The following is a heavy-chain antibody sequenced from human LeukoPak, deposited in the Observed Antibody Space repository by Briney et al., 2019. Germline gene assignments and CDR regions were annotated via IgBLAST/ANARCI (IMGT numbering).Heavy chain of an antibody. J-gene: IGHJ6*03. D-gene: IGHD3-10*01. Sequence: GGSLRLSCAASGFTFSSYEMNWVRQAPGKGLEWVAVISYDGSNKYYADSVKGRFTISRDNSKNTLYLQMNSLRAEDTAVYYCARDRGRYMDVWGKGTTVTVSS. V-gene: IGHV3-30*04. CDR2: ISYDGSNK. CDR1: GFTFSSYE. CDR3: ARDRGRYMDV.